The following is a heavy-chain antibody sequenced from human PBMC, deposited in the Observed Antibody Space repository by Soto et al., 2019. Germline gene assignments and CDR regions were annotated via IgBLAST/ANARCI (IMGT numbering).Heavy chain of an antibody. CDR3: ARVGITMVRGSYYPIDP. CDR2: ISAYNGNT. D-gene: IGHD3-10*01. V-gene: IGHV1-18*01. Sequence: ASLKGSCKASGYTFTSYGISWVRQAPGQGLEWMGWISAYNGNTNYAQKLQGRVTMTTDTSTSTAYMELRSLRSDDTAVYYCARVGITMVRGSYYPIDPWGQGTLVTVSS. J-gene: IGHJ5*02. CDR1: GYTFTSYG.